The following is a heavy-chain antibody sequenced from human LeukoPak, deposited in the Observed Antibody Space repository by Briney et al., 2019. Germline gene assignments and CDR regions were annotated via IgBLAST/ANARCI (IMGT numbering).Heavy chain of an antibody. V-gene: IGHV3-30*02. J-gene: IGHJ4*02. CDR1: GFTFSNSG. CDR2: IRNDGSYT. D-gene: IGHD2/OR15-2a*01. CDR3: ARDATFLQYNSPTTAVDF. Sequence: GGSLRLSCATSGFTFSNSGMHWVRQSPGKGLEWLSFIRNDGSYTSYADSVKGRFTISRDNSKKTLFLQMNGLRPEDTAVYYCARDATFLQYNSPTTAVDFWGQGTLVSVSS.